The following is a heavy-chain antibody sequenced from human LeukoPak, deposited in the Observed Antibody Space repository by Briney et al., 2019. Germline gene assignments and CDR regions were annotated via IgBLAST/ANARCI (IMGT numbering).Heavy chain of an antibody. D-gene: IGHD3-22*01. CDR1: GGSFSGYY. Sequence: SETLSLTCAVYGGSFSGYYWSWIRQPPGKGLEWIGEINHSGSTNYNPYLKGRVTISVDTSKNQFSPKLSSVTAADTAVYYCASSDGPADYYDSSGYCDYWGQGTLVTVSS. V-gene: IGHV4-34*01. J-gene: IGHJ4*02. CDR2: INHSGST. CDR3: ASSDGPADYYDSSGYCDY.